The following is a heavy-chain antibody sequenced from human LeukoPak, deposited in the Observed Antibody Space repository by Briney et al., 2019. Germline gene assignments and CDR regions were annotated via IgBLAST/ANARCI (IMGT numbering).Heavy chain of an antibody. D-gene: IGHD5-12*01. V-gene: IGHV3-30*18. Sequence: GGSLRLSCAASGFTFSGYGMHWVRQAPGKGLEWVAVISYDGHNEYYGDSVKGRFTISRDNSKNTVSLQMDSLRAEDTGIYYCAKGVGYGGMDVWGQGTTVTVSS. J-gene: IGHJ6*02. CDR3: AKGVGYGGMDV. CDR1: GFTFSGYG. CDR2: ISYDGHNE.